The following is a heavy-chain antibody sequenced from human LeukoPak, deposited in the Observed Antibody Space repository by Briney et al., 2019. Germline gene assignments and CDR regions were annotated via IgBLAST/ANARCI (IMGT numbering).Heavy chain of an antibody. V-gene: IGHV3-7*01. CDR3: AKPITYYYDSSGSEDAFDI. J-gene: IGHJ3*02. Sequence: GGSLRLSCAASGFTFSSYWMSWVRQAPGKGLEWVANIKQDGSEKYYVDSVKGRFTISRDNAKNSLYLQMNSLRAEDTAVYYCAKPITYYYDSSGSEDAFDIWGQGTMVTVSS. CDR2: IKQDGSEK. D-gene: IGHD3-22*01. CDR1: GFTFSSYW.